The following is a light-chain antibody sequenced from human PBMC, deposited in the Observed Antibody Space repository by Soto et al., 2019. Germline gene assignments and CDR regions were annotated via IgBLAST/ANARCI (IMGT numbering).Light chain of an antibody. Sequence: QSVLTQPPSVSAAPGQRVTISCSGSSSNIGRNSVSWYQQLPGTAPKLLIYDDDKRPSGIPDRFSGSKSGTSATLGITGFQTGDEADHYCGSWDSSLSAYVFGTGTKVTVL. J-gene: IGLJ1*01. CDR2: DDD. CDR3: GSWDSSLSAYV. CDR1: SSNIGRNS. V-gene: IGLV1-51*01.